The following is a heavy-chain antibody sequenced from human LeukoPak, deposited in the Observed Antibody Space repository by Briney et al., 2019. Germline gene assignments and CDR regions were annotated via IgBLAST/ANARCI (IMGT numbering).Heavy chain of an antibody. V-gene: IGHV3-23*01. J-gene: IGHJ4*02. D-gene: IGHD2-21*02. Sequence: GGSLRLSCAAPGFNFSNHAMSWVRQTAGKGLEWVSAISGGGDITYYADSVKGRFTISRDNSKDTLFLQMHSLRPGDTAVYYCVREDTPATANYWGQGTLVTISS. CDR3: VREDTPATANY. CDR1: GFNFSNHA. CDR2: ISGGGDIT.